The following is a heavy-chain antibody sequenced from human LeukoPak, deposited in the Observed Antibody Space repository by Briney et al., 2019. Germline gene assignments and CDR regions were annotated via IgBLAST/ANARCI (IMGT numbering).Heavy chain of an antibody. CDR2: ISSSSSYI. CDR1: GFTFSSYE. J-gene: IGHJ4*02. Sequence: PGGSLRLSCAASGFTFSSYEMNWVRQAPGKGLEWVSYISSSSSYIYYADSVKGRFTISRDNAKNSLYLQMNSLRAEDTAVYYCARGGPRDIVLMVYAVPSYYFDYWGQGTLVTVSS. D-gene: IGHD2-8*01. V-gene: IGHV3-21*05. CDR3: ARGGPRDIVLMVYAVPSYYFDY.